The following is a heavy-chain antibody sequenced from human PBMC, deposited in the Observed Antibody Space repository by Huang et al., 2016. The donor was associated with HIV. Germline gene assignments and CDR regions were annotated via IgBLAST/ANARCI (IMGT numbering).Heavy chain of an antibody. CDR1: GYTFTNYD. CDR3: ARGFGINYNHEAFDV. CDR2: MNPKSGNV. J-gene: IGHJ3*01. V-gene: IGHV1-8*01. Sequence: QIQLAQSGAEVKKPGASVKVSCKASGYTFTNYDINWVRQASGQGLEGMGCMNPKSGNVGYQKKFQGRVAILRNSYINTSYLEVTSLTSEDTAVYYCARGFGINYNHEAFDVWGQGTMVTVSS. D-gene: IGHD3-10*01.